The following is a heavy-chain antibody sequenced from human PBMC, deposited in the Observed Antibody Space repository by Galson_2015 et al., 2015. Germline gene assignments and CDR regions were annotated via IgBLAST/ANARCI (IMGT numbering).Heavy chain of an antibody. CDR2: ISSSSSTI. CDR1: GFTFSSYS. J-gene: IGHJ6*02. V-gene: IGHV3-48*02. CDR3: ASLYSSDGSIYYYYGMDV. D-gene: IGHD6-19*01. Sequence: SLRLSCAASGFTFSSYSMNWVRQAPGKGLEWVSYISSSSSTIYYADSVKGRFTISRDNAKNSLYLQMNSLRDEDTAVYYCASLYSSDGSIYYYYGMDVWGQGTTVTVSS.